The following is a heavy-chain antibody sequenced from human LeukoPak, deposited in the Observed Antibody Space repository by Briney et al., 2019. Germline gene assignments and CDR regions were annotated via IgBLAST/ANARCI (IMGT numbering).Heavy chain of an antibody. D-gene: IGHD2-2*01. Sequence: GGSLRLSCSASGFSFSTYAMMWVRQAPGEGLEWVANIKQDGSVTYYVDSVRGRFTISRDNAKNSLYLQMNSLRADDTAVYYCAKAHCSTSCSRADNWGQGTLVTVSS. CDR3: AKAHCSTSCSRADN. J-gene: IGHJ4*02. CDR2: IKQDGSVT. V-gene: IGHV3-7*03. CDR1: GFSFSTYA.